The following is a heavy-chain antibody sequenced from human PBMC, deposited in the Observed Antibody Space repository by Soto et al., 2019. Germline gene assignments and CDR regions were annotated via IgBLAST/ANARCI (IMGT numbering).Heavy chain of an antibody. Sequence: QVQLVESGGGLVKPGGSLRLSCAASGFTFSDDYMSWIRQAPGKGLEWVSYISSSGSTIYYADSVKGRFTISRDNAKNSLYLQMNSLRAEDTAVYYCARVLFYDFWSANALDYWGQGTLVTVSS. D-gene: IGHD3-3*01. CDR1: GFTFSDDY. J-gene: IGHJ4*02. V-gene: IGHV3-11*01. CDR2: ISSSGSTI. CDR3: ARVLFYDFWSANALDY.